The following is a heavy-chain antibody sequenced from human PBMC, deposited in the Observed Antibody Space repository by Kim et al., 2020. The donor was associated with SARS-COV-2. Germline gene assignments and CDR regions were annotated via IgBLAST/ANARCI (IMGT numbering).Heavy chain of an antibody. Sequence: ASVKVSCKASGYTFTTYDINWVRQATGQGPEWMGWMNPNSGNTGYAQKLQGRVTMTRDTSIGTAYTELSSLRFEDTAVYYCARQEGREQSSSYGYWGQGTLVTVSS. V-gene: IGHV1-8*01. D-gene: IGHD6-13*01. CDR3: ARQEGREQSSSYGY. J-gene: IGHJ4*02. CDR1: GYTFTTYD. CDR2: MNPNSGNT.